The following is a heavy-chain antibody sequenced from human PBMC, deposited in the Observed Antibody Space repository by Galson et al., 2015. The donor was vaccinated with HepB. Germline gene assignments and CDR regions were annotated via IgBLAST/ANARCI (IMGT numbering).Heavy chain of an antibody. V-gene: IGHV3-21*01. D-gene: IGHD6-19*01. Sequence: SLRLSCAASGFAFSRYNMNWARQAPGKGLEWVSSISSSSDYMYYADSVKGRFTISRDNAKNSLYLQMNSLRAEDTAVYYCARDWGIAVAGTWWFDPWGQGTRVTVSS. J-gene: IGHJ5*02. CDR2: ISSSSDYM. CDR1: GFAFSRYN. CDR3: ARDWGIAVAGTWWFDP.